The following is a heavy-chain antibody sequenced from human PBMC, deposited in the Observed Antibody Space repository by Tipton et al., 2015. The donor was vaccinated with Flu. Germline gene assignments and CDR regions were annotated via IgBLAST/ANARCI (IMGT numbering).Heavy chain of an antibody. CDR3: ARYNCSSISCYIDY. V-gene: IGHV4-4*02. Sequence: TLSLTCAVSGGSISSSNWWSWVRQPPGKGLEWIGEIYHSGSTNYNPSLKSRVTISVDKSKNQFSLKLSSVTAADTAVCYCARYNCSSISCYIDYWGQGTLVTVSS. D-gene: IGHD2-2*02. J-gene: IGHJ4*02. CDR1: GGSISSSNW. CDR2: IYHSGST.